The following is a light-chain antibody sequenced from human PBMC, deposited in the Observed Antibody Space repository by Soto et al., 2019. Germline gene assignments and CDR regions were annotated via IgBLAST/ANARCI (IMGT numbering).Light chain of an antibody. CDR1: QSVSSTY. V-gene: IGKV3-20*01. CDR2: GAS. J-gene: IGKJ5*01. CDR3: QQYGGSMT. Sequence: EIVLTKSPGTLSLSPGDGATLSCRASQSVSSTYLAWYQQKPGQAPRLLIYGASNRATGIPDRFRGSGSGTDFTLTIRRLEPEDVAVYYCQQYGGSMTFGQGTRLAIE.